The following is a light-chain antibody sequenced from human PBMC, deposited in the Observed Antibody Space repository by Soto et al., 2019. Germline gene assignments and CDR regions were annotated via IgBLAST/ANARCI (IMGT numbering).Light chain of an antibody. V-gene: IGKV3-20*01. Sequence: EIVLTQSPGTLSLSPGERATLSCRASQTVNSRLAWYQHKPGQAPRLLIYHTSNRATGIPARFSGSGSGTDFTLTIARLEPEDFAVYYCHQYGSSPQMFGQGTKVDIK. J-gene: IGKJ1*01. CDR3: HQYGSSPQM. CDR1: QTVNSR. CDR2: HTS.